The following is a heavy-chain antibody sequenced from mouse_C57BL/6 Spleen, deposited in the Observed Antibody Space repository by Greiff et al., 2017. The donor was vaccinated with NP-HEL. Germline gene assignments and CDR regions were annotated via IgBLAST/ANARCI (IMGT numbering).Heavy chain of an antibody. D-gene: IGHD1-1*01. CDR3: ARLHYYGSSFAD. CDR2: ISNTANGSTT. CDR1: GFTFTDYY. V-gene: IGHV7-3*01. J-gene: IGHJ3*01. Sequence: EVQLLEPGGGLVQPGGSLSLSCAASGFTFTDYYMSWVRQPPGQALEWFGFISNTANGSTTEYSAYVKGRFTISRDNSPSTLYLQMNGLRAEDSATYYCARLHYYGSSFADWGKGTLVTVSA.